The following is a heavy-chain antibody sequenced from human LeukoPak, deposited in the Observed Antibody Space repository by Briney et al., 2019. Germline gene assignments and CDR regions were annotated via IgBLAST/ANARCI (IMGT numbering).Heavy chain of an antibody. J-gene: IGHJ4*02. CDR2: ISVYNGNT. V-gene: IGHV1-18*04. Sequence: ASVKVSCKASGYTFTSYYMHCVRQAPGQGLEWMGWISVYNGNTNYAQKLQSRVTMTTDTSTSTAYMELRSLRSDDTTVYYCARTVGSSGWYYFGYWGQGTLVTVSS. D-gene: IGHD6-19*01. CDR3: ARTVGSSGWYYFGY. CDR1: GYTFTSYY.